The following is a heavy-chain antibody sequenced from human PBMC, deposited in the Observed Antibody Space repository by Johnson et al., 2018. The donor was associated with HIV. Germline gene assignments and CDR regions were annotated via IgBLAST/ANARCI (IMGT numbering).Heavy chain of an antibody. D-gene: IGHD3-22*01. CDR3: AKDVGNYWPNAFDV. Sequence: QVQLVESGGGVVQPGGSLTLSCAASGFAFNAYGMHWVRQPPGKGLQWVTFIRYDGSNKYYADSVNGRFTISRDNSKNTLYLQMNSLRAEDTAVYYCAKDVGNYWPNAFDVWGQGTMLTVSS. CDR1: GFAFNAYG. J-gene: IGHJ3*01. CDR2: IRYDGSNK. V-gene: IGHV3-30*02.